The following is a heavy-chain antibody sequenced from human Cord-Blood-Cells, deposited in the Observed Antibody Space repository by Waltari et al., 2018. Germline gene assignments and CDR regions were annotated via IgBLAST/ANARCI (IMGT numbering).Heavy chain of an antibody. D-gene: IGHD3-10*01. J-gene: IGHJ4*02. CDR2: ISSSSSTI. CDR3: ARDLDYYGSGSLPGY. CDR1: GFTFSSYS. V-gene: IGHV3-48*01. Sequence: EVQLVESGGGLVQPGGSLRLSCAASGFTFSSYSMNWVRQAPGQGLEWVSYISSSSSTIYYADSVNGRFTIARDIAKNSLYLQMNSLRAEYTAVYYCARDLDYYGSGSLPGYWGQGTLVTVSS.